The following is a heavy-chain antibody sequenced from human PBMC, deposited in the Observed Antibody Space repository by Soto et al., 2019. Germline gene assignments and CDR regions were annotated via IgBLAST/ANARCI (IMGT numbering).Heavy chain of an antibody. V-gene: IGHV4-61*01. CDR3: ARTTAVPNTLRSRYFFDY. J-gene: IGHJ4*02. D-gene: IGHD4-17*01. CDR2: VYYSGTT. Sequence: SVTLSLTCSVSGGPVSDKPYYWSWIRQPPGKRLECIGYVYYSGTTNYNPSLNSRVTISVDLSKNRFSLRLSSVTTADTALYYCARTTAVPNTLRSRYFFDYWGQGTLVT. CDR1: GGPVSDKPYY.